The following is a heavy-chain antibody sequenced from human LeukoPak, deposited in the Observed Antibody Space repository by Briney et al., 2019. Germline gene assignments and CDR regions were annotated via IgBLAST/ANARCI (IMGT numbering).Heavy chain of an antibody. CDR1: GGSISSGSYY. J-gene: IGHJ6*03. CDR3: ARVGEWLRRGYYHYYIDV. Sequence: SETLSLTCTVSGGSISSGSYYWSWIRQPAGKGLEWIGRIYTSGSTNYNPSLKSRVTISVDTSKNQFSLKLSSVTAADTAVYYCARVGEWLRRGYYHYYIDVWGKGTTVTVSS. CDR2: IYTSGST. D-gene: IGHD5-12*01. V-gene: IGHV4-61*02.